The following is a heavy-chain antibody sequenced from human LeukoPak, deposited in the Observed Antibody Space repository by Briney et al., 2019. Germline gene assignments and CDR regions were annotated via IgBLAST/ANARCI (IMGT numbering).Heavy chain of an antibody. Sequence: SETLSLTCTVSGGSISSYYWSWIRQPPGKGLEWIGYIYYSGSTNYNPSLKSRVTISVDTSKNQFSLKLSSVTAADTAVYYCASHPSRDYYDSSGYYWGQGTLVTVSS. CDR1: GGSISSYY. CDR3: ASHPSRDYYDSSGYY. D-gene: IGHD3-22*01. V-gene: IGHV4-59*08. CDR2: IYYSGST. J-gene: IGHJ4*02.